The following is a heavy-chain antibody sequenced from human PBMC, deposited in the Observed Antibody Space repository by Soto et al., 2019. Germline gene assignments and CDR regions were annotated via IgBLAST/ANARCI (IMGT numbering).Heavy chain of an antibody. D-gene: IGHD5-18*01. J-gene: IGHJ4*02. V-gene: IGHV3-9*01. CDR2: ISWNSGNI. CDR1: GFTFADYA. CDR3: VRSKGGYSYGTPFDY. Sequence: PGGSLRLSCAASGFTFADYAMYWVRQVLGKGLEWVSSISWNSGNIGYADSVKGRFTTSRDNAENPLYLQMNSLRPEDTALYYCVRSKGGYSYGTPFDYWGQGTLVTVPQ.